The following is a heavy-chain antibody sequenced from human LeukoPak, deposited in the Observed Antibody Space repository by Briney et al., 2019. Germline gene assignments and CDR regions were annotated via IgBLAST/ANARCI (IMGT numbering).Heavy chain of an antibody. Sequence: TSQTLSLTCTVSGGSISSGDYYWSWIRQPPGKGLEWIGYIYYSGSTYYNPSLKSRVTISVDTSKNQFSLKLSSVTAADTAAFYCARHVLTGGYFDAFDIWGQGTMVTVAS. J-gene: IGHJ3*02. CDR2: IYYSGST. CDR3: ARHVLTGGYFDAFDI. V-gene: IGHV4-30-4*01. CDR1: GGSISSGDYY. D-gene: IGHD3-9*01.